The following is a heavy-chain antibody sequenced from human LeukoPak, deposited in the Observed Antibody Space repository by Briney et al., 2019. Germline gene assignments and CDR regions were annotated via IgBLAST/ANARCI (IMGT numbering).Heavy chain of an antibody. D-gene: IGHD3-22*01. V-gene: IGHV4-34*01. J-gene: IGHJ3*02. CDR3: ARAAGGPYYYDSSGYYWANDAFDI. CDR1: GGSFSGYY. Sequence: PSETLSLTCAVYGGSFSGYYWSWIRQPPGKGLEWIGEINHSGSTNYNPSLKSRVTIPVDTSKNQFSLKLSSVTAADTAVYYCARAAGGPYYYDSSGYYWANDAFDIWGQGTMVTVSS. CDR2: INHSGST.